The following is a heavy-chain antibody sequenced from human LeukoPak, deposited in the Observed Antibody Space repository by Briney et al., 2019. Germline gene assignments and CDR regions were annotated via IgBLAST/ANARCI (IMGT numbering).Heavy chain of an antibody. J-gene: IGHJ5*02. CDR1: GGSMSSNY. CDR2: IYYSGST. Sequence: SETLSLTCTVSGGSMSSNYWSWIRQPPGKGLEWIGYIYYSGSTNYNPSLKSRVSISVDASKNQFSLRLNSVTAADTAVYYCASSGWYKGWFDPWGQGTLVTVSS. CDR3: ASSGWYKGWFDP. D-gene: IGHD6-19*01. V-gene: IGHV4-59*12.